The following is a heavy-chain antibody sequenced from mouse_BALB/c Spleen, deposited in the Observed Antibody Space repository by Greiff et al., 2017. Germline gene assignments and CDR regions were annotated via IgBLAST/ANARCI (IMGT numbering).Heavy chain of an antibody. CDR2: FYPGSGSI. CDR1: GYTFTEYI. Sequence: QVQLKQSGAELVKPGASVKLSCKASGYTFTEYIIHWVKQRSGQGLEWIGWFYPGSGSIKYNEKFKDKATLTADKSSSTVYMELSRLTSEDSAVYFCARHEVYYGSSQPWFAYWGQGTLVTVSA. J-gene: IGHJ3*01. D-gene: IGHD1-1*01. CDR3: ARHEVYYGSSQPWFAY. V-gene: IGHV1-62-2*01.